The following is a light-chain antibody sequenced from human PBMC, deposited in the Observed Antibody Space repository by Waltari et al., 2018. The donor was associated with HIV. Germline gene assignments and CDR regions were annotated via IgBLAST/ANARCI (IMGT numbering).Light chain of an antibody. CDR3: QQYNAWPRT. CDR2: GAS. CDR1: QSVSSN. V-gene: IGKV3-15*01. J-gene: IGKJ1*01. Sequence: EIVMTQSPATLSVSPGARPTPSCRASQSVSSNLAWYQQKPGQAPRLLIYGASTRATGVPARFSGSGSGTEFTLTISSLQSEDFAVYYCQQYNAWPRTFGQGTKVEVK.